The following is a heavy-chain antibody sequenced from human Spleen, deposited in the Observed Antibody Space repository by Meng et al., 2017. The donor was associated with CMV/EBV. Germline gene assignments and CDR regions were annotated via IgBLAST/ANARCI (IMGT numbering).Heavy chain of an antibody. CDR3: ARNRMAASGPDF. CDR2: VDHSGIT. CDR1: GFTVSSNY. D-gene: IGHD2-15*01. J-gene: IGHJ4*02. Sequence: ESLKISCAASGFTVSSNYMSWVRQPPGKELEWVGEVDHSGITNYNPSLKSRVTISVATSKNQFSLKLNSVTAADAGVYYCARNRMAASGPDFWGQGTLVTVSS. V-gene: IGHV4-34*01.